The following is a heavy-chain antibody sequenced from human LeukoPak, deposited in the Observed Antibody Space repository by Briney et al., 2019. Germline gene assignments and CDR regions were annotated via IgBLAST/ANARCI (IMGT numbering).Heavy chain of an antibody. CDR1: GFTFSNYG. CDR3: ARGGSSWLTDNWFDP. J-gene: IGHJ5*02. Sequence: GGSLRLSCAASGFTFSNYGMHWVRQAPVKGLEWVAVIWYDGSNQYYADSVKGRFTISRDNSKNTLSLQMNSLRAEDTAVYYCARGGSSWLTDNWFDPWGQGTLVTVSS. CDR2: IWYDGSNQ. D-gene: IGHD6-13*01. V-gene: IGHV3-33*01.